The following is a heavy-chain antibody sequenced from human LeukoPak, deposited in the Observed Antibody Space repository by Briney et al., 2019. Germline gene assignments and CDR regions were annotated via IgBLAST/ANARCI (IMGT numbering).Heavy chain of an antibody. J-gene: IGHJ4*02. CDR3: ASETFWSGIRLIDY. V-gene: IGHV4-39*01. Sequence: SETLSLTCTVSGGXISSTTYYWGWIRQPPGKGLEWLASIYYSGSTYYNTSLKSRVAISVDTSKNQFSLKLRSVTAADTAVYYCASETFWSGIRLIDYWGQGTLVTVSS. CDR1: GGXISSTTYY. D-gene: IGHD3/OR15-3a*01. CDR2: IYYSGST.